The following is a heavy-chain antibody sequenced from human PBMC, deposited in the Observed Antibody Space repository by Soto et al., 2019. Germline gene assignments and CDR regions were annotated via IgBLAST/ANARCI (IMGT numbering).Heavy chain of an antibody. J-gene: IGHJ4*02. CDR2: ISDSGEST. CDR1: GFTFSSYA. V-gene: IGHV3-23*01. CDR3: ANAPGPIALADPFEY. Sequence: EVHLLESGGGLVQPGGSLRLSCAASGFTFSSYAMSWVRQAPGKGLEWVSSISDSGESTYYADSVKGRFTISRDNSKNTLYLQLNSLRAEDTAVYYCANAPGPIALADPFEYWGQGTLVTVSS. D-gene: IGHD6-19*01.